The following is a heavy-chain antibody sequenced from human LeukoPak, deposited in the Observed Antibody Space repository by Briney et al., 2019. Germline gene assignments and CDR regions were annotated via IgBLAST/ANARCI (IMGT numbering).Heavy chain of an antibody. V-gene: IGHV3-9*01. CDR2: ISWNSGSI. Sequence: PGGSLRLSCAASGFTFDDYAMHWVRQAPGKGLEWVSGISWNSGSIGYADSVKGRFTISRDNAKNSLYLQMNSLRAEDTALYYCAKDRAKNGGVIIHWGQGTLVTVSS. D-gene: IGHD3-3*01. CDR3: AKDRAKNGGVIIH. CDR1: GFTFDDYA. J-gene: IGHJ4*02.